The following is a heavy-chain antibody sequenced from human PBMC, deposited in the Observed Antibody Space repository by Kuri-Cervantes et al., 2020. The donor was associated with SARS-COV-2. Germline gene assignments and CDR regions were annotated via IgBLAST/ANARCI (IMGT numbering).Heavy chain of an antibody. V-gene: IGHV3-7*03. CDR1: GFTFSNAW. J-gene: IGHJ3*02. Sequence: GESLKISCAASGFTFSNAWMSWVRQAPGKGLEWVANIKQDGSEKYYVDSVKGRFTISRDNAKNSLYLQMNSLKPEDTAVYYCTTGGTTTSFAFDIWGQGTMVTVSS. CDR3: TTGGTTTSFAFDI. D-gene: IGHD1-1*01. CDR2: IKQDGSEK.